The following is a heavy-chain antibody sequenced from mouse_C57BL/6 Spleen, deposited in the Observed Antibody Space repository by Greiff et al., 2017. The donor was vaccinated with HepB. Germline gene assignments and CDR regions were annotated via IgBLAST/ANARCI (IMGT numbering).Heavy chain of an antibody. V-gene: IGHV3-6*01. D-gene: IGHD2-3*01. Sequence: VQLKESGPGLVKPSQSLSLTCSVTGYSITSGYYWNWIRQFPGNKLEWMGYISYDGSNNYNPSLKNRISITRDTSKNQFFLKLNSVTTEDTATYYCAREGYYTRYFDVWGTGTTVTVSS. J-gene: IGHJ1*03. CDR3: AREGYYTRYFDV. CDR1: GYSITSGYY. CDR2: ISYDGSN.